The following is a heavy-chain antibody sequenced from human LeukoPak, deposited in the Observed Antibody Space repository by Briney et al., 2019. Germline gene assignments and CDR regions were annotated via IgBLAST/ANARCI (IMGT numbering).Heavy chain of an antibody. V-gene: IGHV4-59*01. Sequence: PSETLSLTCTVSGGSISSYYWSWIRQPPGKGLEWIGYIYYSGSTNCNPSLKSRVTISVDTSKNQFSLKLSSVTAADTAVYYCARVAKGAFDYWGQGTLVTVSS. CDR2: IYYSGST. CDR3: ARVAKGAFDY. CDR1: GGSISSYY. J-gene: IGHJ4*02.